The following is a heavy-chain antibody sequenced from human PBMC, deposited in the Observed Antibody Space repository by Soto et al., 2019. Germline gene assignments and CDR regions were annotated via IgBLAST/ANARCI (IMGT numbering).Heavy chain of an antibody. CDR1: GFTFSSYG. V-gene: IGHV3-30*18. CDR2: ISYDGSNK. J-gene: IGHJ6*02. CDR3: AKDLAANVGPYYYYGMDV. Sequence: PVGSLRLSCAASGFTFSSYGMHWVRQAPGKGLEWVAVISYDGSNKYYADSVKGRFTISRDNSKNTLYLQMNSLRAEDTAVYYCAKDLAANVGPYYYYGMDVWGQGTTVTVSS. D-gene: IGHD2-15*01.